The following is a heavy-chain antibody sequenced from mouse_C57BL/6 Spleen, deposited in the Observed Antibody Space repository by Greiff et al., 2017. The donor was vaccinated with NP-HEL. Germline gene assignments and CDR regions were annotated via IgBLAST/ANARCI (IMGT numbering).Heavy chain of an antibody. CDR2: IDPSDSYT. V-gene: IGHV1-59*01. CDR3: ARGTVRYYFDY. CDR1: GYTFTSYW. D-gene: IGHD1-1*01. J-gene: IGHJ2*01. Sequence: QVQLQQPGAELVRPGTSVKLSCKASGYTFTSYWMHWVKQRPGQGLEWIGVIDPSDSYTNYNQKFKGKATLTVDTSSSTAYMQLSSLTSEDSAVYYCARGTVRYYFDYWGQGTTLTVSS.